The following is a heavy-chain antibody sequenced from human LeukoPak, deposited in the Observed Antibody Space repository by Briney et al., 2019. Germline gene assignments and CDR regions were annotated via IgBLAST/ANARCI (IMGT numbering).Heavy chain of an antibody. D-gene: IGHD6-6*01. V-gene: IGHV3-7*01. CDR1: GFAFTSYW. CDR3: ATSRPFDY. CDR2: IKQDGSEK. J-gene: IGHJ4*02. Sequence: GGSLRLSCAASGFAFTSYWMSWVRQAPGKGLEWVANIKQDGSEKYYVDSVKGRFTISRDNAKNSLYLQMNSLSAEDTAVYYCATSRPFDYWGQGTLVTVSS.